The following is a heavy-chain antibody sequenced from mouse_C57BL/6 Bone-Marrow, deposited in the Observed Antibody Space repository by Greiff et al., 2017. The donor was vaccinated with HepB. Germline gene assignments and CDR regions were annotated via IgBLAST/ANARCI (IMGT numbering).Heavy chain of an antibody. V-gene: IGHV5-4*01. CDR1: GFTFSSYA. CDR2: ISDGGSYT. CDR3: ARDSLLPSWFAY. J-gene: IGHJ3*01. Sequence: EVMLVESGGGLVKPGGSLKLSCAASGFTFSSYAMSWVRQTPEKRLEWVATISDGGSYTYYPDNVKGRVTISRDNAKNNLYLQMSHLKSEDTAMYYCARDSLLPSWFAYWGQGTLVTVSA. D-gene: IGHD1-2*01.